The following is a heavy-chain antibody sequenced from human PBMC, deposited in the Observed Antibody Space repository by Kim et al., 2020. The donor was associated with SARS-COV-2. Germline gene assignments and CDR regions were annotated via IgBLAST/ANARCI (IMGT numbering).Heavy chain of an antibody. CDR1: GYSFTSYW. D-gene: IGHD3-22*01. CDR2: IYPGDSDT. CDR3: ASSHYYDSSGYYLGAFDI. J-gene: IGHJ3*02. V-gene: IGHV5-51*01. Sequence: GESLKISCKGSGYSFTSYWIGWVRQMPGKGLEWMGIIYPGDSDTRYSPSFQGQVTISADKSISTAYLQWSSLKASDTAMYYCASSHYYDSSGYYLGAFDIWGQGTMVTVSS.